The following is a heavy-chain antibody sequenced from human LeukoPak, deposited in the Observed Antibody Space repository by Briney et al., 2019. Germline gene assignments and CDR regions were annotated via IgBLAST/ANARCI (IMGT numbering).Heavy chain of an antibody. Sequence: ASETLSLTCTVSGGSISSSSYYWGWLRQPPGKGLEWIGYIYYSGSTNYNPSLKSRVTISVDTSKNQFSLKLSSVTAADTAVYYCAKWITGDHWYFDLWGRGTLVTVSS. J-gene: IGHJ2*01. CDR1: GGSISSSSYY. CDR3: AKWITGDHWYFDL. D-gene: IGHD7-27*01. V-gene: IGHV4-61*05. CDR2: IYYSGST.